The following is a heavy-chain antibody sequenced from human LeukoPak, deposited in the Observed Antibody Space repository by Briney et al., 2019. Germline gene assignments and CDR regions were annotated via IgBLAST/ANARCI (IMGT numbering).Heavy chain of an antibody. J-gene: IGHJ6*02. Sequence: GGSLRLSCAASGFTFTTYWMHWVRQAPGKGLVWVSHINSDGSITSYADSVKGRFTISRDNAKNTLYLQMNSLRAEDTAVYYCARDAVDTANAVWGQGTTVIVSS. CDR1: GFTFTTYW. CDR3: ARDAVDTANAV. D-gene: IGHD5-18*01. V-gene: IGHV3-74*01. CDR2: INSDGSIT.